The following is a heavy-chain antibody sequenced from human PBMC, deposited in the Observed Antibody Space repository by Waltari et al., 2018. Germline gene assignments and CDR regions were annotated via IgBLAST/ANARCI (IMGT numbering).Heavy chain of an antibody. Sequence: EVQLVESGGGLVHPGGSLSLPCAASGFTVSSNHMSWVRQAPGKGLEWVSLIYSAGSTYYADSVRGRFSISRDNSKNTLHLQMNSLRAEDTAMYYCARARDEDTAMVYFDHWGQGTLISVSS. V-gene: IGHV3-66*02. D-gene: IGHD5-18*01. CDR1: GFTVSSNH. CDR3: ARARDEDTAMVYFDH. J-gene: IGHJ4*02. CDR2: IYSAGST.